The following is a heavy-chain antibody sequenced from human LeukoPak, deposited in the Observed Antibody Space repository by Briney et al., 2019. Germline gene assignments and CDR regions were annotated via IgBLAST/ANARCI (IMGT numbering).Heavy chain of an antibody. CDR2: ISSSSSYI. D-gene: IGHD3-22*01. J-gene: IGHJ4*02. V-gene: IGHV3-21*01. Sequence: GGSLRLSCAASGFTFYNYGMSWVRQAPGKGLEWVSSISSSSSYIYYADSVKGRFTISRDNAKNSLYLQMNSLRAEDTAVYYCARDKYYYDSSGGGYYFDYWGQGTLVTVSS. CDR1: GFTFYNYG. CDR3: ARDKYYYDSSGGGYYFDY.